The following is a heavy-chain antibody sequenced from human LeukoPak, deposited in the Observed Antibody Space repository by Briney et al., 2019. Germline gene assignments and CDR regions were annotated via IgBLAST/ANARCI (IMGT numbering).Heavy chain of an antibody. V-gene: IGHV4-59*12. CDR1: GGSISSYY. CDR3: AGDGGSIRYFDY. Sequence: SETLSLTCTVSGGSISSYYWSWIRQPPGKGLEWIGYIYYSGSTNYNPSLKSRVTISVDTSKNQFSLKLSSVTAADTAVYYCAGDGGSIRYFDYWGQGTLVTVSS. D-gene: IGHD3-16*01. J-gene: IGHJ4*02. CDR2: IYYSGST.